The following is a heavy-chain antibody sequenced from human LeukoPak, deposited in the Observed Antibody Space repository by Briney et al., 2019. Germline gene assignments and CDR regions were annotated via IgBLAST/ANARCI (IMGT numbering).Heavy chain of an antibody. CDR2: INTYNGNT. CDR1: GYTFSNYG. CDR3: ARDRGIAVASTPDY. V-gene: IGHV1-18*01. D-gene: IGHD6-19*01. Sequence: ASVKVSCKASGYTFSNYGISWVRQAPGQGLEWMGWINTYNGNTNYTQKLQGRVTMTTDTSTSTAYMELRSLRSDDTAMYYCARDRGIAVASTPDYWGQGTLVTVSS. J-gene: IGHJ4*02.